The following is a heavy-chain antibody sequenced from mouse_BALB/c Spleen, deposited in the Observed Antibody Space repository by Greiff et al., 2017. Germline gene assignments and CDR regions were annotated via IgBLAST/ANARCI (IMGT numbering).Heavy chain of an antibody. CDR3: ARNSGSSYDD. CDR2: ISSGGSYT. D-gene: IGHD1-1*01. CDR1: GFTFSSYA. J-gene: IGHJ2*01. Sequence: EVMLVESGGGLVKPGGSLKLSCAASGFTFSSYAMSWVRQSPEKRLEWVAAISSGGSYTYYPDTVTGRFTISRDNAKNTLYLEMSSLRSEDTAMYYCARNSGSSYDDWGQGTTRTVAS. V-gene: IGHV5-9-4*01.